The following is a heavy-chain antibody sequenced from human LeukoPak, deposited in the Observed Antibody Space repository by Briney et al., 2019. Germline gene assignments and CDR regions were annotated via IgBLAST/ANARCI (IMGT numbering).Heavy chain of an antibody. Sequence: GGSLRLSCAASGSTVSGNYMSWVRQAPGKGLEWVSAIYSGGSTYYADSVKGRFTVSRDNAKNSLYLQMNSLRADDTAVYYCATYSSLNRRQFQYWGQGTLLTVSS. V-gene: IGHV3-53*01. J-gene: IGHJ1*01. D-gene: IGHD3-22*01. CDR3: ATYSSLNRRQFQY. CDR1: GSTVSGNY. CDR2: IYSGGST.